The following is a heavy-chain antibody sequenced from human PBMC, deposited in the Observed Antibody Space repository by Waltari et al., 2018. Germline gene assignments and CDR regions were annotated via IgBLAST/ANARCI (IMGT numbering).Heavy chain of an antibody. D-gene: IGHD7-27*01. Sequence: EVQLVASGGGLVKPGGSLRLSCAASGFTFSSYSMNWVRPAPGKGLEWVSSISSSSSYIYYADSVKGRFTIARDNAKNSLYLQMNSLRAEDTAVYYCARDGPNDAFDIWGQGTMVTVSS. CDR3: ARDGPNDAFDI. J-gene: IGHJ3*02. CDR1: GFTFSSYS. CDR2: ISSSSSYI. V-gene: IGHV3-21*01.